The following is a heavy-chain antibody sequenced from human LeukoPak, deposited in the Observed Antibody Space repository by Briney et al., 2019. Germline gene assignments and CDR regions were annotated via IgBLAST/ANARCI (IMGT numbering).Heavy chain of an antibody. CDR2: IKQDGSEK. CDR1: GFTFSSYW. D-gene: IGHD3-10*01. V-gene: IGHV3-7*01. Sequence: GGSLRLSCAASGFTFSSYWMSWVRQAPGKGLEWVANIKQDGSEKYYVDSVKGRFTISRDNAKNSLYLQMNSLRAEDTAVYYCACFYGSGSYKEGGDFDYWGQGTLVTVSS. CDR3: ACFYGSGSYKEGGDFDY. J-gene: IGHJ4*02.